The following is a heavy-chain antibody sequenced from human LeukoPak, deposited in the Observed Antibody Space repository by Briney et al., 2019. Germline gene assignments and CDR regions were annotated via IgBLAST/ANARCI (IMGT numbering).Heavy chain of an antibody. J-gene: IGHJ4*02. D-gene: IGHD3-22*01. CDR1: GFTFSSIA. V-gene: IGHV4-34*01. CDR2: INHSGST. Sequence: GSLRLSCAASGFTFSSIAMSWVRQAPDKGLEWIGEINHSGSTNYNPSLKSRVTISVDTSKNQFSLKLSSVTAADTAVYYCARETYPMHYYDSSGSAPFDYWGQGTLVTVSS. CDR3: ARETYPMHYYDSSGSAPFDY.